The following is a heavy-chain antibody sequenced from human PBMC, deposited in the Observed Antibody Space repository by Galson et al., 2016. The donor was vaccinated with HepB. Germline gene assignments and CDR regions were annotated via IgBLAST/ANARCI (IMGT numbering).Heavy chain of an antibody. D-gene: IGHD5-12*01. J-gene: IGHJ3*02. CDR1: GFIFSDYH. Sequence: SLRLSCAASGFIFSDYHINWIRQAPGKGLECNSYISSSSNTIHDADSVKGRFTVSRDYAKNSLYLQMSSLRAEDTAVYYCARDSSSGYVIDAFDIWGQGTMVTVSS. CDR3: ARDSSSGYVIDAFDI. V-gene: IGHV3-11*04. CDR2: ISSSSNTI.